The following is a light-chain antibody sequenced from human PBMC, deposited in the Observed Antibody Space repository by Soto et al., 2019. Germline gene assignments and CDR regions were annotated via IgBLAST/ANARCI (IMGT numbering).Light chain of an antibody. V-gene: IGKV1-5*01. Sequence: DIQLTQSPSILSASGGDRVTITCRASQSIANRLAWSQQKPGKTPKLLIYGASTVESGVPSRFSGSGSGTEFTLANNSLQTDDVATYYCQQDNRSYTFGQGTKLEIK. J-gene: IGKJ2*01. CDR2: GAS. CDR3: QQDNRSYT. CDR1: QSIANR.